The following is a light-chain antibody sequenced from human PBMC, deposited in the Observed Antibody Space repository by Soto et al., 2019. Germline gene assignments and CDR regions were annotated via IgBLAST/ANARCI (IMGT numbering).Light chain of an antibody. J-gene: IGKJ1*01. CDR3: QQSYNSPQT. V-gene: IGKV1-12*01. CDR2: AAS. Sequence: DVQMTQSPSAGSTSVGDRVTSTCRASQGISSWLAWYQQKPGKAPKLLIYAASSLQSGVPSRFSGSGSGTDFTLTISSLQPEDFATYSCQQSYNSPQTFGQGTKVDIK. CDR1: QGISSW.